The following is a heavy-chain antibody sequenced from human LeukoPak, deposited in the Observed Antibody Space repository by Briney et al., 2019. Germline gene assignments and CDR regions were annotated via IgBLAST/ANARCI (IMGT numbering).Heavy chain of an antibody. D-gene: IGHD3-10*01. J-gene: IGHJ6*03. Sequence: GESLKISGKGSGYSFTSYWIGWVRQMPGKGLEWMGWISTYNGNTNYAQKLQGRVTMTTDTSTSTAYMELRSLRSDDTAVYYCARDLHRVVVRGVPHYYYYMDVWGKGTTVTISS. CDR3: ARDLHRVVVRGVPHYYYYMDV. CDR2: ISTYNGNT. V-gene: IGHV1-18*04. CDR1: GYSFTSYW.